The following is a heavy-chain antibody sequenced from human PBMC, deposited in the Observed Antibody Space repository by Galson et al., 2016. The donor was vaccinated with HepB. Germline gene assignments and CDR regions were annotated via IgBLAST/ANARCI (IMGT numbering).Heavy chain of an antibody. CDR1: GFTVSSNY. CDR2: IYSGGSK. J-gene: IGHJ5*02. Sequence: SLRLSCAASGFTVSSNYMSWVRQAPGKGLERVSVIYSGGSKYYADSVKGRFTISRDNSKNTLYLQMNSLRAEDTAVYYCAREKGYCSGGSCENWFDPWGQGTLVTVSS. V-gene: IGHV3-53*01. CDR3: AREKGYCSGGSCENWFDP. D-gene: IGHD2-15*01.